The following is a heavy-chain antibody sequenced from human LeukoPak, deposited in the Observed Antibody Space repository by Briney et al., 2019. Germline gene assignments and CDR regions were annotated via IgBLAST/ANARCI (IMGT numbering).Heavy chain of an antibody. CDR1: GGSISSGSYY. CDR3: ARDLRYCSGGSCYSRWFDP. D-gene: IGHD2-15*01. CDR2: IYTSGST. V-gene: IGHV4-61*02. Sequence: PSQTLSVTCTVSGGSISSGSYYWSWIRQPAGKGLEWIGRIYTSGSTNYNPSLKSRVTISVDTSKNQFSLKLSSVTAADTAVYYCARDLRYCSGGSCYSRWFDPWGQGTLVTVSS. J-gene: IGHJ5*02.